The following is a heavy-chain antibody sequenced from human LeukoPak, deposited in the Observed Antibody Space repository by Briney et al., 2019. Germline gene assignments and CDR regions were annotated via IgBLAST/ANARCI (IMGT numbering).Heavy chain of an antibody. CDR3: ARAGRLVSGYYRDAFDI. Sequence: GGSLRLSCAASGFTFSSYSMNWVRQAPGKGLEWVSSISSSSSYIYYADSVKGRFTISRDNAKNSLYLQMNSLRAEDMAVYYCARAGRLVSGYYRDAFDIWGQGTMVTVSS. CDR2: ISSSSSYI. D-gene: IGHD3-22*01. V-gene: IGHV3-21*01. J-gene: IGHJ3*02. CDR1: GFTFSSYS.